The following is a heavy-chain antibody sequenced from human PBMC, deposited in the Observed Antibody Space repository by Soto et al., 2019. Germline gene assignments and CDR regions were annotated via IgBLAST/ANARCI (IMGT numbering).Heavy chain of an antibody. CDR3: AKDEEQWLVFYYYYGMDV. J-gene: IGHJ6*02. Sequence: GGSLRLSCAASGFTFSSYGMHWVRQAPGKGLEWVAVISYDGSNKYYADSVKGRFTISRDNSKNTLYLQMNSLRAEDTAVYYCAKDEEQWLVFYYYYGMDVWGQGTTVTVSS. CDR1: GFTFSSYG. V-gene: IGHV3-30*18. CDR2: ISYDGSNK. D-gene: IGHD6-19*01.